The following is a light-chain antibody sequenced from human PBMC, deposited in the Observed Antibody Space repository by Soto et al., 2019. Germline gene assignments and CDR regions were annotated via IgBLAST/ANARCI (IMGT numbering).Light chain of an antibody. CDR3: QQSYSFPYT. CDR1: QTINNY. J-gene: IGKJ2*01. CDR2: AAY. Sequence: DIQMTQSPSSLSASVGDRVVITCLASQTINNYLNWYQQKTGEAPKLLMYAAYTLESGVPSRFSGSESGTDFTIAINSLQPEDFATYCCQQSYSFPYTFGQGTNLVIK. V-gene: IGKV1-39*01.